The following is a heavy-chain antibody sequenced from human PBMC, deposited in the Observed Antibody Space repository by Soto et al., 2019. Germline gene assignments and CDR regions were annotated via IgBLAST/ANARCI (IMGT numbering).Heavy chain of an antibody. J-gene: IGHJ5*02. CDR1: GGTFSSYA. D-gene: IGHD3-3*01. CDR3: ARAVFLEWLSGRVNWFDP. Sequence: SVKVSCKASGGTFSSYAISWVRQAPGQGLEWMGGIIPIFGTANYAQKFQGRVTITADESTSTAYMELSSLRSEDTAVYYCARAVFLEWLSGRVNWFDPWGQGTLVTVSS. CDR2: IIPIFGTA. V-gene: IGHV1-69*13.